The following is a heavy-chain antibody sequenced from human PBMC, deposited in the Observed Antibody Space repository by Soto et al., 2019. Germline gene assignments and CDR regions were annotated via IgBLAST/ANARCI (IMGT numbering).Heavy chain of an antibody. Sequence: PSETLSLTCTVTGGAISGYYWTWMRQSAGGGLEWIGHIYYSGNTDYNPSLKSRLAISIDTSKNQFSLKLSSVTAADTAVYFCAREGGESSDGLYYFDSWGQGSLVTVSS. CDR2: IYYSGNT. J-gene: IGHJ4*02. CDR3: AREGGESSDGLYYFDS. D-gene: IGHD3-16*01. CDR1: GGAISGYY. V-gene: IGHV4-59*12.